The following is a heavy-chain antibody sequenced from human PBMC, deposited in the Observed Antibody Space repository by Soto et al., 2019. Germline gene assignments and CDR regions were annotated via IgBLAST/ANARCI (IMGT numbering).Heavy chain of an antibody. J-gene: IGHJ1*01. CDR2: VISASGSV. CDR1: GRIFSSFP. V-gene: IGHV1-69*06. CDR3: ARVGSRDAYNYVLDQ. D-gene: IGHD5-18*01. Sequence: QVQVVQSGAEVKKPGSSVKISCKASGRIFSSFPTSWVRQVPGQGLEWMGGVISASGSVTYAPKFQGRVTMTAVKSAGRGYMELTSRTSEDTAIYYCARVGSRDAYNYVLDQWGPGTMVTVSS.